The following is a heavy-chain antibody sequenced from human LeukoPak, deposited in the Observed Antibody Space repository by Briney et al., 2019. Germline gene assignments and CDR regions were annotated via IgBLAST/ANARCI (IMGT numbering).Heavy chain of an antibody. J-gene: IGHJ6*03. CDR2: IRYDGSNK. CDR1: GFTFSSYG. V-gene: IGHV3-30*02. Sequence: GGSLRLSCAASGFTFSSYGMHWVRQAPGKGLEWVAFIRYDGSNKYYADSVKGRFTISRDNSKNTLYLQMNSLRAEDTAVYYCAKDTYGDYTAYYYYYYMDVWGKGTTVTISS. CDR3: AKDTYGDYTAYYYYYYMDV. D-gene: IGHD4-17*01.